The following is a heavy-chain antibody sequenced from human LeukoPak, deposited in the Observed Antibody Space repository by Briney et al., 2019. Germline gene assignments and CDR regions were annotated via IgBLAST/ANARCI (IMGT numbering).Heavy chain of an antibody. D-gene: IGHD6-13*01. CDR2: ISSSSSTI. J-gene: IGHJ4*02. Sequence: GGSLRLSCAASGFTFSSYSMMWVRQAPGKGLEWVSYISSSSSTIYYADSVKGRFTISRDNAKSSLYLQMNSLRAEDTAVYYCGRGGKVEQLVLARWGQGSLVTVSS. CDR1: GFTFSSYS. V-gene: IGHV3-48*01. CDR3: GRGGKVEQLVLAR.